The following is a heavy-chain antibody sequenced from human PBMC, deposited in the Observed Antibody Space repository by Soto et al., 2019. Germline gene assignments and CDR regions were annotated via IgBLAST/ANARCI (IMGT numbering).Heavy chain of an antibody. CDR1: GGSFTSYS. Sequence: QVQLVQSGAELKKPGSSVKVSCEASGGSFTSYSFTWVRQPPGQGLEWMGRIIPIQGKANYALKFQDRVTITADRSTRTVYMELTSLRPEDTAVYFCAKSLLFVDHGYMDVWGKGTTVTVSS. J-gene: IGHJ6*03. CDR3: AKSLLFVDHGYMDV. D-gene: IGHD2-21*01. V-gene: IGHV1-69*02. CDR2: IIPIQGKA.